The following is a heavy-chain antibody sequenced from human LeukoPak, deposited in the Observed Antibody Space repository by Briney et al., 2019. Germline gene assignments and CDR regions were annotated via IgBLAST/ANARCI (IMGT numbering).Heavy chain of an antibody. CDR2: IYTGDSDT. CDR1: GYTFTSYF. CDR3: ARPIAAAGTDLGY. V-gene: IGHV5-51*01. J-gene: IGHJ4*02. Sequence: GESLKISCQASGYTFTSYFIGWVRQMPGKGLEWMGIIYTGDSDTRYSPSFQGQVTISVDKSITTAYLQWSSLKASDTAMYYCARPIAAAGTDLGYWGRGTLVTVSP. D-gene: IGHD6-13*01.